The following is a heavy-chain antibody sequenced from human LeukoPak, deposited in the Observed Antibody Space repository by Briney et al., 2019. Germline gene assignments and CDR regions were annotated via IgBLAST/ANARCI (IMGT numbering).Heavy chain of an antibody. V-gene: IGHV5-51*01. CDR1: GYRFTDYW. CDR3: ARGAAGTIPDYYYFGMDV. D-gene: IGHD1-7*01. Sequence: GESLKISCKGSGYRFTDYWIGWVRQMPGKGLEWMGIIYPGDSDTRYSPSFQGQGTISADKSINTAHLQWSSLKASDTAMYYCARGAAGTIPDYYYFGMDVWGQGTTVTVSS. CDR2: IYPGDSDT. J-gene: IGHJ6*02.